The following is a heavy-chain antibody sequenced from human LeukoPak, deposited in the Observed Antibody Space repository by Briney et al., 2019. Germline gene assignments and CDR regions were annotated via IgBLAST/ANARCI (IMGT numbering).Heavy chain of an antibody. CDR1: GGSISGHY. J-gene: IGHJ4*02. V-gene: IGHV4-4*07. D-gene: IGHD6-13*01. Sequence: PSETLSLTCSVSGGSISGHYWSWIRQPAGKGLEWIGRIYTSGSTNYNPSLKSRVTISVDTSKNQFSLKLSSVTAADTAVYYCARGGYSSSFFYWGQGTLVTVSS. CDR3: ARGGYSSSFFY. CDR2: IYTSGST.